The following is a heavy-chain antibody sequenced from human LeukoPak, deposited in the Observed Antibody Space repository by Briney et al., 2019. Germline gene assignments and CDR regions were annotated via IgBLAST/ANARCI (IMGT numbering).Heavy chain of an antibody. V-gene: IGHV1-18*01. CDR3: ARDGMDTKGLAYCGGDCYS. CDR1: GYTFINYG. Sequence: GASVKVSCKASGYTFINYGVSWVRQAPGQGLEWMGWISAKNGNTNYAQKFQDRVTMTTDTSTSTAHMELRSLRSDDTAVFYCARDGMDTKGLAYCGGDCYSWGQGTLVTVSS. D-gene: IGHD2-21*01. CDR2: ISAKNGNT. J-gene: IGHJ5*02.